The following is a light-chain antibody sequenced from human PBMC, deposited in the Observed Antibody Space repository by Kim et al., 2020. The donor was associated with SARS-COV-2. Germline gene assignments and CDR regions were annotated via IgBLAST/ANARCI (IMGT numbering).Light chain of an antibody. CDR3: SSYTSSSTDV. V-gene: IGLV2-14*03. J-gene: IGLJ1*01. Sequence: GQSLTISCTGTSSDVGGYNYVSWYQQHPGKVPKLMIYDVSNRPSGVSNRFSGSKSGNTASLTISGLQAEDEADYYCSSYTSSSTDVFGTGTKVTVL. CDR2: DVS. CDR1: SSDVGGYNY.